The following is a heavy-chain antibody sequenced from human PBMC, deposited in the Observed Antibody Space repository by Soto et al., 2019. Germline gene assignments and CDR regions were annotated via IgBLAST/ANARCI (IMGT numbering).Heavy chain of an antibody. V-gene: IGHV4-59*08. D-gene: IGHD6-25*01. CDR1: GGSTNSFY. Sequence: QVQLQASGPGRVKPSETLSLTCNVSGGSTNSFYWSWIRQSPGQGLEWIGYVFYLGTADYNPSLKSRATISVDNSKNIFSLRLTSVTAADPAVYFCARHCGRSTWFDPWGQGTLVTVSA. CDR3: ARHCGRSTWFDP. CDR2: VFYLGTA. J-gene: IGHJ5*02.